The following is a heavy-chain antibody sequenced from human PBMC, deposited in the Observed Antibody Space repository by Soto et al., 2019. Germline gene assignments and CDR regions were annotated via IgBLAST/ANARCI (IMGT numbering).Heavy chain of an antibody. CDR1: GYTFTNYG. V-gene: IGHV1-18*01. CDR2: INVYNGNT. Sequence: ASVKVSCXASGYTFTNYGISWVRQAPGQGLEWMGWINVYNGNTKYAQKVQGRVTMTTDTSTSTAYMELRSLRSDDTAVYYCARGVGSGSYYNQYNWFDPWGQGTLVTAPQ. J-gene: IGHJ5*02. CDR3: ARGVGSGSYYNQYNWFDP. D-gene: IGHD3-10*01.